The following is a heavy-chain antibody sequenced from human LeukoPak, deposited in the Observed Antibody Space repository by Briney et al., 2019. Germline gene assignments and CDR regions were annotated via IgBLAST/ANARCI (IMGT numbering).Heavy chain of an antibody. Sequence: SETLSLTCTVSGGSISNYYWSWIRQPPGKGLEWIGFARYSGNTDYNPSLMSRITVSVDASKNQFSLKLNSVTAADTAVYYCAKGVTTFDYWGQGMLVTVSS. CDR2: ARYSGNT. CDR3: AKGVTTFDY. J-gene: IGHJ4*02. D-gene: IGHD4-17*01. CDR1: GGSISNYY. V-gene: IGHV4-59*01.